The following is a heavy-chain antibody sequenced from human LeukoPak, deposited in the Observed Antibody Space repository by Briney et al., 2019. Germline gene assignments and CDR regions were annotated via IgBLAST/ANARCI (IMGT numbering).Heavy chain of an antibody. CDR3: VRDRNGGNTFDY. D-gene: IGHD4-23*01. V-gene: IGHV3-48*03. Sequence: GGSLRLSCAVSGFTFNNYEMNWVRQAPGKGLEWVSYISGSARTTYYADSVQGRFTISRDNAENLLFLQMNSLRAEDTAVYYCVRDRNGGNTFDYWGRGTLVTVSS. CDR2: ISGSARTT. J-gene: IGHJ4*02. CDR1: GFTFNNYE.